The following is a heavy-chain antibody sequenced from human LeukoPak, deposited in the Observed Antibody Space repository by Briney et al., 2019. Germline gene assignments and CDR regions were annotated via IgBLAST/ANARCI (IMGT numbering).Heavy chain of an antibody. CDR1: GYTFTSYG. CDR3: ARARWGVAGNRTPTRFDP. J-gene: IGHJ5*02. Sequence: GASVKVSCKASGYTFTSYGISWVRQAPGQGLEWMGWISAYNGNTNYAQRLQGRVTLTTDTSTSTAYMELRSLRSDDTAVYYCARARWGVAGNRTPTRFDPWGQGTLVTVSS. D-gene: IGHD6-19*01. CDR2: ISAYNGNT. V-gene: IGHV1-18*01.